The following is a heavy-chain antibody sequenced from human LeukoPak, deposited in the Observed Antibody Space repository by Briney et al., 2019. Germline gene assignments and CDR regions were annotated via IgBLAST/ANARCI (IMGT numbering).Heavy chain of an antibody. J-gene: IGHJ4*02. V-gene: IGHV3-30*18. CDR1: GFTFSSYG. CDR3: AKDLSEAPDY. CDR2: ISYDGNNK. Sequence: PGGSLRLSCAASGFTFSSYGMHWVRQAPGKGLEWVAVISYDGNNKYYADSVKGRFTISRDKSKNTLYLQMNSLRAEDTAVYYCAKDLSEAPDYWGQGTLVTVSS.